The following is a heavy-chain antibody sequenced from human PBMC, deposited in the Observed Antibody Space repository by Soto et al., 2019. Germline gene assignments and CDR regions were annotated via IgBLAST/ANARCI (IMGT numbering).Heavy chain of an antibody. CDR3: ARDRGIVIVGGTIPDY. CDR2: ISAYNGNT. CDR1: GYTFTSYG. D-gene: IGHD1-26*01. J-gene: IGHJ4*02. Sequence: QVQLVQSGAEVKKPGASVKVSCKASGYTFTSYGISWVRQAPGQGLEWLGWISAYNGNTNYARNLQGRVTVTADTSTTXAYMELRSLRSDDTAVYYCARDRGIVIVGGTIPDYWGQGTLVTVSS. V-gene: IGHV1-18*01.